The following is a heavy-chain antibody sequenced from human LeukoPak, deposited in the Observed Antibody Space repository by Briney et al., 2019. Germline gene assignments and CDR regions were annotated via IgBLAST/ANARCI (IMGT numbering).Heavy chain of an antibody. CDR3: ARDGYNYWYYYYYMDV. V-gene: IGHV3-30-3*01. J-gene: IGHJ6*03. CDR2: ISYDGSNK. CDR1: GFTFSSYA. Sequence: GGSLRLSCAASGFTFSSYAMHWVRQAPGKGLEWVAVISYDGSNKYYADSVKGRFTISRDNSKNTLYLQMNSLRAEDTAVYYCARDGYNYWYYYYYMDVWGKGTTVTVSS. D-gene: IGHD5-24*01.